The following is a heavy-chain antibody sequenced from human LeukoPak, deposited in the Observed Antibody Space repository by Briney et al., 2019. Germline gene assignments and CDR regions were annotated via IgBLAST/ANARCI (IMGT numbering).Heavy chain of an antibody. V-gene: IGHV1-2*02. CDR1: GYTFTGYY. Sequence: ASVKVSCKASGYTFTGYYMHWVRQARGQGLEWMGWINPNSGGTNYAQKFQGRVTMTRDTSISTAYMELSRLRSDDTAVYYCARYGGRTVTTSDYWGQGTLVTVSS. CDR2: INPNSGGT. D-gene: IGHD4-17*01. J-gene: IGHJ4*02. CDR3: ARYGGRTVTTSDY.